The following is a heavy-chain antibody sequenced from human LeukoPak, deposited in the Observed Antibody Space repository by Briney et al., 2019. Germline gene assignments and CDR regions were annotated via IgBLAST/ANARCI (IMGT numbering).Heavy chain of an antibody. V-gene: IGHV4-39*07. CDR2: INHSGST. CDR3: ARGGRLLWSDAFDI. J-gene: IGHJ3*02. CDR1: GVSIRSTSYY. Sequence: PSETLSLTCTVSGVSIRSTSYYWGWIRQPPGKGLEWIGEINHSGSTNYNPSLKSRVTISVDTSKNQFSLKLSSVTAADTAVYYCARGGRLLWSDAFDIWGQGTMVTVSS. D-gene: IGHD2-2*01.